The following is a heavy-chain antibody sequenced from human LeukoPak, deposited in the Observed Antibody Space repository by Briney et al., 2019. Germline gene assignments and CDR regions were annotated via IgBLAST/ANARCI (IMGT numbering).Heavy chain of an antibody. V-gene: IGHV3-21*01. CDR3: AKLLRDVTIYDF. CDR2: ISGSSSYI. Sequence: KAGGSLRLSCAASGFTFSNYAMNWVRQAPGKGLEWVSSISGSSSYIYYADSMKGRFTISRDNAKNSLYLQMNSLRAEDAAFYYCAKLLRDVTIYDFWGHGTLVTVSS. D-gene: IGHD5-24*01. CDR1: GFTFSNYA. J-gene: IGHJ4*01.